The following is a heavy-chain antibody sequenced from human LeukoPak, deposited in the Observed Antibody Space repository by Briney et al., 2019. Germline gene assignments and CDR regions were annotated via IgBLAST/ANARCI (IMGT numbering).Heavy chain of an antibody. J-gene: IGHJ4*02. Sequence: GASLKISCKSAGYSFTSYWIGWRRQMPGKGLEWMWIIYPGDSDTRYSPSFQGQVTISADNSISTDFLHWSRLTASDAAMYCWAIRSGCGMIGNYYIDYWGQGTLVTVSS. CDR3: AIRSGCGMIGNYYIDY. CDR2: IYPGDSDT. D-gene: IGHD3-22*01. CDR1: GYSFTSYW. V-gene: IGHV5-51*01.